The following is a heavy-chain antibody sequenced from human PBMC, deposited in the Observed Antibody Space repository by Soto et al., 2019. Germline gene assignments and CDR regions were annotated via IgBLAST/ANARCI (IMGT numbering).Heavy chain of an antibody. CDR1: GFTFSSYA. Sequence: GGSLRLSCAASGFTFSSYAMSWVRQAPGNGLEWVSAITDSGGSTYYADSVKGRFTISRDNSKNTLYLQMNSLRAEDTAVYYFAKQRHLEQWLVRAYFDYWGPGAPVPV. CDR3: AKQRHLEQWLVRAYFDY. D-gene: IGHD6-19*01. J-gene: IGHJ4*01. V-gene: IGHV3-23*01. CDR2: ITDSGGST.